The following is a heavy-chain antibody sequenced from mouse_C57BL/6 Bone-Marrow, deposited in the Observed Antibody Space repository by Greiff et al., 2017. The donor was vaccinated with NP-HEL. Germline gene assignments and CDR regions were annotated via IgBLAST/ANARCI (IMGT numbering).Heavy chain of an antibody. D-gene: IGHD3-3*01. V-gene: IGHV1-64*01. CDR2: IHPNSGST. J-gene: IGHJ4*01. Sequence: QVHVKQSGAELVKPGASVKLSCKASGYTFTSYWMHWVKQRPGQGLEWIGMIHPNSGSTNYNEKFKSKATLTVDKSSSTAYMQLSSLTSEDSAVYYCARKGGDYWGQGTSVTVSS. CDR1: GYTFTSYW. CDR3: ARKGGDY.